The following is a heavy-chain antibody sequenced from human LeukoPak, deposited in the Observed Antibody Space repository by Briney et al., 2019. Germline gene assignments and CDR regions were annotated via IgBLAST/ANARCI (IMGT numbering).Heavy chain of an antibody. CDR2: IKQDGSEK. CDR1: GFTFSSYW. V-gene: IGHV3-7*01. J-gene: IGHJ4*02. CDR3: ARDRSSSGWFSFDY. Sequence: GGSLRLSCAASGFTFSSYWMSWVRQAPGKGLEWVANIKQDGSEKYYVDSVKGRFTISRDNAKNSLYLQMNSLRAEDTAVYYCARDRSSSGWFSFDYWGQGTLVTVSS. D-gene: IGHD6-19*01.